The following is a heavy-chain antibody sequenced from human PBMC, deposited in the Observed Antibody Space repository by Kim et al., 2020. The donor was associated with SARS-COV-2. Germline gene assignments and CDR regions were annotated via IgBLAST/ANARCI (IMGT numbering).Heavy chain of an antibody. Sequence: SETLSLTCTVSGGSISSGGYYWSWIRQHPGKGLEWIGYIYYRGSTYYNPSLKSRVTISVDTSKNQFSLKLSSVTAADPAVYYCARVLGAITIFGVVIVNWFDPWGQGTLVTVSS. CDR3: ARVLGAITIFGVVIVNWFDP. D-gene: IGHD3-3*01. CDR2: IYYRGST. J-gene: IGHJ5*02. CDR1: GGSISSGGYY. V-gene: IGHV4-31*03.